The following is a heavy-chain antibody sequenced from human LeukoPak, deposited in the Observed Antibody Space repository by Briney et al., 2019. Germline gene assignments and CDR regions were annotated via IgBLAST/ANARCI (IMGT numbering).Heavy chain of an antibody. D-gene: IGHD1-1*01. Sequence: GGSLRLSCAAFGFTFSSYSMNWVRQAPGKGLEWVSSISSSSSYIYYADSVKGRFTISRDNAKNSLYLQMNSLRAEDTAVYYCASGGTTTIREGYWGQGTLVTVSS. CDR3: ASGGTTTIREGY. CDR1: GFTFSSYS. J-gene: IGHJ4*02. V-gene: IGHV3-21*01. CDR2: ISSSSSYI.